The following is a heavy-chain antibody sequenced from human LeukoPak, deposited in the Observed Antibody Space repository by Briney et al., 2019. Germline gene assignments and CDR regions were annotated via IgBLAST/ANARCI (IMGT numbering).Heavy chain of an antibody. CDR1: GGSISSYY. D-gene: IGHD5-18*01. V-gene: IGHV4-59*01. Sequence: SETLSLTCTASGGSISSYYWSWIRQPPGKGLEWIGYIYYSGSTNYNPSLKSRVTISVDTSKNQFSLKLSSVTAADTAVYYCARGSDTARWFDPWGQGTLVTVSS. CDR2: IYYSGST. CDR3: ARGSDTARWFDP. J-gene: IGHJ5*02.